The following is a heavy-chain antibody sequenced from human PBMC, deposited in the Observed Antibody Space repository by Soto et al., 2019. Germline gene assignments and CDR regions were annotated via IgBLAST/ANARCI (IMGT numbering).Heavy chain of an antibody. Sequence: QVQLQESGPGLVKPSQTLSLTCTVSGGSFSSGGYYWSWIRQHPGKGLEWIGYIYYSGSTYYNPSLKSRITLSVATSKNQFSLKLSSVTAADTAVYYCARVFSSGWYAADYWGQGTLVTVSS. CDR3: ARVFSSGWYAADY. D-gene: IGHD6-19*01. CDR1: GGSFSSGGYY. J-gene: IGHJ4*02. CDR2: IYYSGST. V-gene: IGHV4-31*03.